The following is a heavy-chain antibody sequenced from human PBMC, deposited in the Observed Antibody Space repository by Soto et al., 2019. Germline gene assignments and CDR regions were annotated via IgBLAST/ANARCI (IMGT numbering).Heavy chain of an antibody. CDR1: RLPSSSYG. CDR3: ARGTATGNWGWFDS. D-gene: IGHD6-13*01. CDR2: ISSRGGTI. J-gene: IGHJ5*01. Sequence: PGGSRRLSCAVFRLPSSSYGMNWVRQAPGKGLGWVSYISSRGGTIYYAESVKGRFTISRDNAKNSLNLQMNSLRAEDTAIYYCARGTATGNWGWFDSWGQGSLVSFSS. V-gene: IGHV3-48*03.